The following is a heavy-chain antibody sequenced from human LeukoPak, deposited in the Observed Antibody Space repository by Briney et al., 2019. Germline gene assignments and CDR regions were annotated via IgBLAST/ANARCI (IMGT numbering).Heavy chain of an antibody. Sequence: GGSLRLSCAASGFTFSSYAMSWVRQAPGKGLEWVSGISGSDGSTYYADSVKGRFTISRDNSKNTLYLQMNSLRAEDTAVYYCAKGRSGTYSPTWDYWGQGTLVTVSS. D-gene: IGHD1-26*01. CDR1: GFTFSSYA. J-gene: IGHJ4*02. V-gene: IGHV3-23*01. CDR3: AKGRSGTYSPTWDY. CDR2: ISGSDGST.